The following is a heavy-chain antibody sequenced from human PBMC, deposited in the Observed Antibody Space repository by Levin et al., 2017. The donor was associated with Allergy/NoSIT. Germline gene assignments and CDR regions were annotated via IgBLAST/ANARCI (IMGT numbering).Heavy chain of an antibody. V-gene: IGHV5-51*01. Sequence: GESLKISCQASGYIFANYWIAWVRQMSGKGLEWMGVFYPGDSEARYSPSLQGHVTISADRFSRTTYLQWDSLKASDTARYYCARLHTSRRDLTQGTIDFWGQGTDVTVSS. CDR3: ARLHTSRRDLTQGTIDF. D-gene: IGHD2-2*01. CDR1: GYIFANYW. CDR2: FYPGDSEA. J-gene: IGHJ4*02.